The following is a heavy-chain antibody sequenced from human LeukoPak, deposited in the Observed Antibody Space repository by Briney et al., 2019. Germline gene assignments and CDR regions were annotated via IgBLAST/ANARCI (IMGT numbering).Heavy chain of an antibody. J-gene: IGHJ6*02. CDR1: GFTFSSYG. V-gene: IGHV3-30*18. CDR2: ISYDGSNK. Sequence: GGSLRLSCAASGFTFSSYGMHWVRQAPGKGLEWVAVISYDGSNKYYADSVKGRFTISRDNSKNTLYLQMNSLRAEDTAVHYCAKDFASYYYYGMDVWGQGTTVTVSS. D-gene: IGHD3-3*01. CDR3: AKDFASYYYYGMDV.